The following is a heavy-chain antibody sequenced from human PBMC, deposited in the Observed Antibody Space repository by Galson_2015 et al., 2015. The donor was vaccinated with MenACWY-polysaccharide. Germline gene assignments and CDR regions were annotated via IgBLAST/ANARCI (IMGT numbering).Heavy chain of an antibody. J-gene: IGHJ4*02. D-gene: IGHD3-10*01. Sequence: SETLSLTCTVSGGSISSGDYYWSWIRQPPGKGLEWIGYIYNSGSTNYNPSLKSRVTISVDTSKNQFSLKLSSVTAADTAVYYCARDGEYYYGSGSYYSGLLWGQGTLVTVSS. CDR3: ARDGEYYYGSGSYYSGLL. CDR1: GGSISSGDYY. CDR2: IYNSGST. V-gene: IGHV4-61*08.